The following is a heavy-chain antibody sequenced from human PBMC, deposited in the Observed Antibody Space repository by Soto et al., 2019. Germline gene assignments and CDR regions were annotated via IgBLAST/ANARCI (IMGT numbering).Heavy chain of an antibody. J-gene: IGHJ4*02. CDR1: GASVSRIGFH. CDR3: ARRGSGHTFDY. CDR2: IYDAGTT. Sequence: QVQLQESGPGLVKPSETLSLTCAVSGASVSRIGFHWGWIRQPPEQGLEWIGSIYDAGTTFYNPWHKSRVTISADTSMNHFSLRLTSVTAADTAVYYCARRGSGHTFDYWGQGTLGTVS. V-gene: IGHV4-39*01. D-gene: IGHD3-10*01.